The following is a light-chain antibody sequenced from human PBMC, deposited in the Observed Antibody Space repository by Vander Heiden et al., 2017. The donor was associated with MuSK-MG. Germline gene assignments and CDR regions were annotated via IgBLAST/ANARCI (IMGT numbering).Light chain of an antibody. Sequence: QSVLTQPPSGSGAAGQRVTISCTGSVSNSGGYNDVHWYQQLPGTAPRLIIYENAGRPSGVPDRFSGSKSGTSASLAITDLQPDDEADYYCQSYDSGLRAVIFGGGTKLTVL. V-gene: IGLV1-40*01. CDR1: VSNSGGYND. CDR2: ENA. CDR3: QSYDSGLRAVI. J-gene: IGLJ2*01.